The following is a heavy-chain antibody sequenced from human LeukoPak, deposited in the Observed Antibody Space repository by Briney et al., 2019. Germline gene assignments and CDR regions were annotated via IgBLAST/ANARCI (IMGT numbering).Heavy chain of an antibody. CDR3: AELGITMIGGV. D-gene: IGHD3-10*02. CDR1: GFTFSTYS. J-gene: IGHJ6*04. V-gene: IGHV3-30*04. Sequence: GGSLRLSCAASGFTFSTYSMHWVRQAPGKGLQWVAAISYDGSNKNYADSVKGRFTISRDNAKNSLYLQMNSLRAEDTAVYYCAELGITMIGGVWGKGTTVTISS. CDR2: ISYDGSNK.